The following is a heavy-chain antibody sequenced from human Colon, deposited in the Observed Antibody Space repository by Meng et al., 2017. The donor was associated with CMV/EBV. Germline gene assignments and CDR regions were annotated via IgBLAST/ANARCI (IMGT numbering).Heavy chain of an antibody. D-gene: IGHD3-16*01. J-gene: IGHJ4*02. CDR3: ARDMGWPFTGGDY. V-gene: IGHV3-21*01. Sequence: GESLKISCTASGLTFSKYWMHWVRQAPGKGLEWVSSISSSSSYIYYADSVKGRFTISRDNAKNSLYLQMNSLRAEDTAVYYCARDMGWPFTGGDYWGQGTLVTVSS. CDR2: ISSSSSYI. CDR1: GLTFSKYW.